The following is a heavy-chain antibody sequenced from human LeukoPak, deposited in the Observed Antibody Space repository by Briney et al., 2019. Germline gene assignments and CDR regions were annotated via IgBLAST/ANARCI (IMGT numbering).Heavy chain of an antibody. D-gene: IGHD2-2*01. CDR2: INPNSGGT. Sequence: ASVKVSCKASGYTLTGYYMHWVRQAPGQGLEWMGWINPNSGGTNYAQKFQGRVTMTRDTSISTAYMELSRLRSDDTAVYYCARGFYSSTSCYGCGNWFDPWGQGTLVTVSS. CDR3: ARGFYSSTSCYGCGNWFDP. J-gene: IGHJ5*02. CDR1: GYTLTGYY. V-gene: IGHV1-2*02.